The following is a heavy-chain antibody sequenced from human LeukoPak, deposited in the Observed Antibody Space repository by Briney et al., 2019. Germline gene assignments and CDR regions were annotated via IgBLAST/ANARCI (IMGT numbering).Heavy chain of an antibody. CDR3: ARHYWAPGAFDI. D-gene: IGHD2-8*02. CDR2: INHTGST. Sequence: SETLSLTCAVSGYSISSGYYWGWIRQPPGKGLECIVNINHTGSTYYNPSLRSRVTISVDTSKNQFSLTLSSVTAADTAVYYCARHYWAPGAFDIWGQGTMVTVSS. V-gene: IGHV4-38-2*01. J-gene: IGHJ3*02. CDR1: GYSISSGYY.